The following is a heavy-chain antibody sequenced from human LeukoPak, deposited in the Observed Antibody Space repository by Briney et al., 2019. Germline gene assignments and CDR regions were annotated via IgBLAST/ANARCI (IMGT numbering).Heavy chain of an antibody. CDR3: AKIVPRDGYHGRYFQH. D-gene: IGHD5-24*01. Sequence: GGSLRLSCAASGFTFSTTAMGWVRQTPGKGLEWLSVISGSGDNTVMSGSGENTYYADSVKGRFTISRDNSKNTLYLQMNSLRAEDTAVYYCAKIVPRDGYHGRYFQHWGQGTLVTVSS. CDR2: ISGSGDNTVMSGSGENT. CDR1: GFTFSTTA. J-gene: IGHJ1*01. V-gene: IGHV3-23*01.